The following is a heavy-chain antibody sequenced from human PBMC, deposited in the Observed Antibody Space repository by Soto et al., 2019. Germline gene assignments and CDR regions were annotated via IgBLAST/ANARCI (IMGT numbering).Heavy chain of an antibody. CDR2: ISGYTINT. V-gene: IGHV1-18*01. CDR3: ARDRPPRELLAGDYNYYGMDV. CDR1: GYTFRNYG. J-gene: IGHJ6*02. Sequence: ASVKVSCKASGYTFRNYGISWVRQAPGRGLEWMGWISGYTINTFYAQKVQDRVTLTTDTSTSTAYMDMRSLSSDDRAVYYCARDRPPRELLAGDYNYYGMDVWGQGTTVTGSS. D-gene: IGHD1-26*01.